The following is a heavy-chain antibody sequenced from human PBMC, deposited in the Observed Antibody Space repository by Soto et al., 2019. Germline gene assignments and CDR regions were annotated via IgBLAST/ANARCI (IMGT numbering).Heavy chain of an antibody. CDR1: GFTFSSYW. CDR3: ARGLVGAIVRVCDY. D-gene: IGHD1-26*01. Sequence: EVQLVESVGGLVQPGGSLRLSCATSGFTFSSYWMSWVRQAPGKGLEWVANIKQDGSEKYYVDSVKGRFTISRDNAKNSLYLQMNSLRAEDTAVYYCARGLVGAIVRVCDYWGQGTLVTVSS. CDR2: IKQDGSEK. V-gene: IGHV3-7*01. J-gene: IGHJ4*02.